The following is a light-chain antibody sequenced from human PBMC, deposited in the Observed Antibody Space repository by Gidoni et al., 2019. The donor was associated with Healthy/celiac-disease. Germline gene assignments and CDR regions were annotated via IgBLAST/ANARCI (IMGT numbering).Light chain of an antibody. V-gene: IGKV1-5*03. CDR1: QSISSR. J-gene: IGKJ4*01. Sequence: DIQMTQSPSTLSASVGDRVTITCRASQSISSRLPWYQQKPGKAPKLLIYKASSLESGVPSRFSGSGSGTEFTLTISSLQPDDFATYYCQQYNSYSLTFGGGTKVEIK. CDR3: QQYNSYSLT. CDR2: KAS.